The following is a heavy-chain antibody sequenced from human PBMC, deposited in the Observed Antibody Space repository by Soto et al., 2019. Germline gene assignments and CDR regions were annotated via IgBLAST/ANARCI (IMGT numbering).Heavy chain of an antibody. D-gene: IGHD3-22*01. CDR1: GGTFSSYA. CDR2: IIPIFGTA. J-gene: IGHJ3*02. Sequence: GASVKVSCKASGGTFSSYAISWLRQSAGQGLEWMGGIIPIFGTANYAQKFQGRVTITADESTSTAYMELSSLRSEDTAVYYCARDLSYDSSGYYSSDDAFDIWGQGTMVTVSS. CDR3: ARDLSYDSSGYYSSDDAFDI. V-gene: IGHV1-69*13.